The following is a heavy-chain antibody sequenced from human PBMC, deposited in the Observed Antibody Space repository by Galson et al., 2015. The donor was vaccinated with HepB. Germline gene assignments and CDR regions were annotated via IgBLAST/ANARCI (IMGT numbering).Heavy chain of an antibody. Sequence: SLRLSCAASGFTFSDYYMSWIRQAPGKGLEWVSYISSSSSYTNYADSVKGRFTISRVNAKNSLYLQINSLRAEDTAVYYCARVADADYGDHSHFDYWGQGTLVTVSS. D-gene: IGHD4-17*01. J-gene: IGHJ4*02. CDR3: ARVADADYGDHSHFDY. CDR1: GFTFSDYY. V-gene: IGHV3-11*06. CDR2: ISSSSSYT.